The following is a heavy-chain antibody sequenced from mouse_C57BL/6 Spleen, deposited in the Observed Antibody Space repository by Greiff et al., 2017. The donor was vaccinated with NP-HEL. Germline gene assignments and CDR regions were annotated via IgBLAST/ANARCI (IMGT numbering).Heavy chain of an antibody. V-gene: IGHV1-59*01. J-gene: IGHJ1*03. Sequence: QVQLQQPGAELVRPGTSVKLSCKASGYTFTSYWMHWVKQRPGQGLEWIGVIDPSDSYTNYNQKFKGKATLTVDTSSSTAYMQLSSLTSEDSAVYYCARTYGNYEYFDVWGTGTTVTVSS. D-gene: IGHD2-1*01. CDR3: ARTYGNYEYFDV. CDR2: IDPSDSYT. CDR1: GYTFTSYW.